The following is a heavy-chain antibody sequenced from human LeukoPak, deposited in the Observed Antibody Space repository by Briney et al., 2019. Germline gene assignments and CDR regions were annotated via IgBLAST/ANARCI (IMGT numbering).Heavy chain of an antibody. CDR1: GGSISSGSYY. CDR2: IYTSGST. CDR3: ASQLYLVVAAPYWGWFDP. Sequence: HSETLSLTCTVSGGSISSGSYYWSWIRQPAGKGLEWIGRIYTSGSTNYNPSLKSRVTISVDTSKNQFSLKLSSVTAADTAVYYCASQLYLVVAAPYWGWFDPWGQGTLVTVSS. J-gene: IGHJ5*02. D-gene: IGHD6-19*01. V-gene: IGHV4-61*02.